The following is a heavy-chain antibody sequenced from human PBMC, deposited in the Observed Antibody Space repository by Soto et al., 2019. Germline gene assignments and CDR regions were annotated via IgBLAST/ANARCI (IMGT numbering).Heavy chain of an antibody. CDR1: GFTFSNAW. Sequence: PGGSLRLSCAASGFTFSNAWMSWVRQAPGKGLEWVGRIKSKTDGGTTDYAAPVKGRFTISRDDSKNTLYLQMNSLKTEDTAVYYCTTRIRKYKHYYYYYGMDVWGQGTTGTVSS. J-gene: IGHJ6*02. D-gene: IGHD1-1*01. CDR3: TTRIRKYKHYYYYYGMDV. CDR2: IKSKTDGGTT. V-gene: IGHV3-15*01.